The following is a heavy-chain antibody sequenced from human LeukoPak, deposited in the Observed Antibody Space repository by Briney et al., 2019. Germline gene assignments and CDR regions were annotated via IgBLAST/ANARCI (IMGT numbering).Heavy chain of an antibody. J-gene: IGHJ6*03. D-gene: IGHD2-2*01. CDR1: GGTFSSYA. CDR2: IIPIFCTA. CDR3: ARVKARDCSSTSCYQYYYYYMDV. Sequence: GASVKVSCKASGGTFSSYAISWVRQAPGQGLEWMGGIIPIFCTANYAQKFQGRVTITADESTSTAYMELSSLRSEDTAVYYCARVKARDCSSTSCYQYYYYYMDVWGKGTTVTVSS. V-gene: IGHV1-69*01.